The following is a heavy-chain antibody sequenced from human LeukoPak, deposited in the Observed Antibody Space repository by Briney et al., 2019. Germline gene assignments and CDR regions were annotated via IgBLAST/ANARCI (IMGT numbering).Heavy chain of an antibody. J-gene: IGHJ4*02. D-gene: IGHD5-18*01. CDR2: INHSGST. CDR1: GGSFSGYY. Sequence: PSETLSLTCAVYGGSFSGYYWSWIRQPPGKGLEWIGEINHSGSTNYNPSLKSRVTISVDTSKNQFSLKPSSVTAADTAVYYCARGRAMVTWGQGTLVTVSS. V-gene: IGHV4-34*01. CDR3: ARGRAMVT.